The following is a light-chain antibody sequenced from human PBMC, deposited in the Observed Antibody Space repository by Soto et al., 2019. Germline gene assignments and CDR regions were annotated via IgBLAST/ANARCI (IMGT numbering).Light chain of an antibody. Sequence: QSVLTQPASVSGSPGQSITISCTGTSSDVGGYNYVSWYQQHPGKAPKLMIYEVSNRPSGVSNRFSGSKSGNTASLTISGLQAEDEADYYCSSYTSSIYVFGTGTKVPS. CDR1: SSDVGGYNY. CDR3: SSYTSSIYV. CDR2: EVS. J-gene: IGLJ1*01. V-gene: IGLV2-14*01.